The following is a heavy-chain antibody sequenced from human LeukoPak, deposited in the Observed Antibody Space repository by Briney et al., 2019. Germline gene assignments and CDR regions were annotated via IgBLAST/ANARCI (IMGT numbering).Heavy chain of an antibody. D-gene: IGHD2-2*01. CDR1: GYRFTSYD. J-gene: IGHJ4*02. V-gene: IGHV1-46*01. CDR2: INPSGGST. Sequence: ASVNVSCKASGYRFTSYDMHWVRQAPGQGLEWMGIINPSGGSTSYAQSFQGRVAMTRDTSTTTVYMEVNSLTSEDTAVYFCARDGPTAAPFEYWGQGTLVTVSS. CDR3: ARDGPTAAPFEY.